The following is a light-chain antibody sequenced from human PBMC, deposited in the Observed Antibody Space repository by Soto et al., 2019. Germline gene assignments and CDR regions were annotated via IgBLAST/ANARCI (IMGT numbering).Light chain of an antibody. CDR2: EAF. CDR3: QQYHSYPWT. Sequence: DIQMTQSPSTLSSSVGDRVTITCRTSQSINYWLAWYQQKPGKAPKLLVYEAFNLESGVPARFSGSGSVTDFALTIRSLQPDDFATYYCQQYHSYPWTFGQGTKVAIK. V-gene: IGKV1-5*03. CDR1: QSINYW. J-gene: IGKJ1*01.